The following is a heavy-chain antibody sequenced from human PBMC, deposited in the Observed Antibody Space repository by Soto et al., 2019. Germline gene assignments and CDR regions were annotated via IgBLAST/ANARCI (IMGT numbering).Heavy chain of an antibody. Sequence: EVQLVQSGGGLVEPGGSLRLSCAASGFTFNDYSMNWVRQAPGQGLDWVSHISSSSSTIHYADSVKGRFTISRDNAKNSLYLQMNSLRDEDTAVYYCARGYSNIWYGYDYWGQGTMVTVSS. CDR2: ISSSSSTI. J-gene: IGHJ4*02. CDR1: GFTFNDYS. D-gene: IGHD6-13*01. CDR3: ARGYSNIWYGYDY. V-gene: IGHV3-48*02.